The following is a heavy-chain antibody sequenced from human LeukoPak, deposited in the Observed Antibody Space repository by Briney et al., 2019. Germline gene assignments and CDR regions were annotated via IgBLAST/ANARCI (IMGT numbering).Heavy chain of an antibody. J-gene: IGHJ6*02. Sequence: EPGGSLRLSCAASGFTFSSYWMSWVRQAPGKGLEWVANIKQDGSEKYYVDSVKGRFTISRDNAKNSLYLQMNSLRAEDTAVYYCARGVGVLRYFDWLLHPGMDVWGQGTTVTVSS. CDR3: ARGVGVLRYFDWLLHPGMDV. CDR1: GFTFSSYW. D-gene: IGHD3-9*01. CDR2: IKQDGSEK. V-gene: IGHV3-7*03.